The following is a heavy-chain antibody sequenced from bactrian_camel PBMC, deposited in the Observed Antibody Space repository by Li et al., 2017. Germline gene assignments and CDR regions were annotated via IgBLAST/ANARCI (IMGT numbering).Heavy chain of an antibody. CDR3: AASGFTY. Sequence: VQLVESGGGSVQVGGSLTLSCTASGYAYSRYCMGWFRHYPGKEREAVATTNNYGTTTYTDSVKGRFTISKDNAKNTLYLQMINQKPEETAVYYCAASGFTYWGQGTQVTVS. CDR1: GYAYSRYC. D-gene: IGHD5*01. V-gene: IGHV3S55*01. J-gene: IGHJ4*01. CDR2: TNNYGTT.